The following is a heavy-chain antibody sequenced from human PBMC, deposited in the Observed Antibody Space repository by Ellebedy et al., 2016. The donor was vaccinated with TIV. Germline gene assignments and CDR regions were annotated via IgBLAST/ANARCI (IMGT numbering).Heavy chain of an antibody. CDR2: VWHDGSKE. CDR1: GFTFRSHG. CDR3: AKTDCTNGVCYLYYYGMDV. J-gene: IGHJ6*02. V-gene: IGHV3-33*06. Sequence: PGGSLRLSCVASGFTFRSHGMHWVRQAPGKGLEWVAVVWHDGSKEYYADSVKGRFTISRDDSKNTVYLQMSSLRAEDTGVYFCAKTDCTNGVCYLYYYGMDVWGQGTTVTVSS. D-gene: IGHD2-8*01.